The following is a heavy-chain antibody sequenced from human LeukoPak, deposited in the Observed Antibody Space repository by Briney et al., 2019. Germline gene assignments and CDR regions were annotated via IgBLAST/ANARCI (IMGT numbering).Heavy chain of an antibody. CDR2: IYYSGST. J-gene: IGHJ6*03. V-gene: IGHV4-39*01. CDR1: GGSISSSSYY. D-gene: IGHD6-19*01. CDR3: ARVAGGYYYYYMDV. Sequence: KPSETLSLTCTVSGGSISSSSYYWGWVRQPPGKGLEWIGSIYYSGSTYYNPSLKSRVTISVDTSKNQFSLKLSSVTAADTAVYYCARVAGGYYYYYMDVWGKGTTVTVSS.